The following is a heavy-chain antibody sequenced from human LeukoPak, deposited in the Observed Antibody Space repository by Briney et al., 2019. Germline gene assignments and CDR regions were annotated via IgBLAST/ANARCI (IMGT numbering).Heavy chain of an antibody. D-gene: IGHD4-17*01. CDR2: IRYDGNNK. J-gene: IGHJ3*02. CDR1: GFSFSSYG. CDR3: AKGYGDLVAFDI. Sequence: GGSLRLSCAASGFSFSSYGMDWVRQAPGEGLEWVAFIRYDGNNKDYADSVKGRFTISRDNSKSTLYLQMNSLRADDTAVYYCAKGYGDLVAFDIWGQGTTVTVSS. V-gene: IGHV3-30*02.